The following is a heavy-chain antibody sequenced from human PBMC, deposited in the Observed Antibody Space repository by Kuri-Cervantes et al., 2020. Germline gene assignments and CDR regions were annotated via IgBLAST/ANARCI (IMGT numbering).Heavy chain of an antibody. D-gene: IGHD3-9*01. CDR1: GDSVSNNRVT. CDR3: DVLRCFDRLFPIFFDF. V-gene: IGHV6-1*01. J-gene: IGHJ4*02. CDR2: TYSRPNWYS. Sequence: SQTLSLTCAISGDSVSNNRVTWNWIRQSPSRGLEWLGRTYSRPNWYSDYGTSVKSRITISADISKNQFSLQLTSVTPEDTAVDYCDVLRCFDRLFPIFFDFWGPGTLVTVSS.